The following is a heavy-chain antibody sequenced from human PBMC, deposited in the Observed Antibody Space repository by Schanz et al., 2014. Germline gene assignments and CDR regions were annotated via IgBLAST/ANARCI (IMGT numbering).Heavy chain of an antibody. CDR1: GGTFVTFF. J-gene: IGHJ4*02. CDR2: ISPLLGVA. V-gene: IGHV1-69*04. D-gene: IGHD2-15*01. Sequence: QVHLVQSGAEVKEPGSSVKVSCKPSGGTFVTFFFTWVRQAPGQGPQWMGRISPLLGVANYAQEFQGRLTLPADTSTSTAYMELSSLRSEDTAVYYCATCSGGTCHAKPVLDNWGQGTLVTVSS. CDR3: ATCSGGTCHAKPVLDN.